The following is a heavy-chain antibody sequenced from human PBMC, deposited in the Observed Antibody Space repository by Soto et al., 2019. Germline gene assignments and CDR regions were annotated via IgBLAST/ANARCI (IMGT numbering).Heavy chain of an antibody. CDR2: IYTSGST. J-gene: IGHJ4*02. CDR3: ARLPIAAAGPFAY. CDR1: GGSISRYY. D-gene: IGHD6-13*01. V-gene: IGHV4-4*07. Sequence: QVQLQESGPGLVKPSETLSLTCTVSGGSISRYYGSWIRQPAGTGLEWIGRIYTSGSTNYNPSHKSRVTMSVDTSKNQFSLKLSSVTAADTAVYYCARLPIAAAGPFAYWGQGTLVTVSS.